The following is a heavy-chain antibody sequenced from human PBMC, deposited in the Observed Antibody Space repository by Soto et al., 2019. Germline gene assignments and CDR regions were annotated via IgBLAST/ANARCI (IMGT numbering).Heavy chain of an antibody. J-gene: IGHJ4*02. CDR3: ARGENPRIWPANFDY. V-gene: IGHV3-30-3*01. D-gene: IGHD3-10*01. CDR1: GFTFSSYA. Sequence: GGSLRLSCAASGFTFSSYAMHWVRQAPGKGLEWVAVISYDGSNKYYADSVKGRFTISRDNSKNTLYLQMNSLRAEDTAVYYCARGENPRIWPANFDYWGQGTLVTVSS. CDR2: ISYDGSNK.